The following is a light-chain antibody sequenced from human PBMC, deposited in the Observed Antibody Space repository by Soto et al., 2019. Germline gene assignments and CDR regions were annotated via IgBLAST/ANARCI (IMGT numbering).Light chain of an antibody. CDR2: DAS. CDR1: QSISSW. CDR3: QQYNSYSLT. J-gene: IGKJ4*02. V-gene: IGKV1-5*01. Sequence: DIQMTQSPSTLYASVGDRVPITCRARQSISSWLAWYQQKPGKAPKLLIYDASRLESGVPSRFSGSGSGTEFTLTISSLQTDDFSTYYCQQYNSYSLTFGGGTKVEIK.